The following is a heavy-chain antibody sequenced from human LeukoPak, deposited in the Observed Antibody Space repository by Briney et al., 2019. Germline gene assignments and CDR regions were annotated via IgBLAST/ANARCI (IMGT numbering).Heavy chain of an antibody. CDR3: GRGNKSFDP. Sequence: GASVKVSCKASGYTFTSCAISWVRQAPGQGLEWIGWINPNTGDTNYAPKFQGRVTMIKDTSTNSAYMELNKLTSDDTAVYYCGRGNKSFDPWGQGTLVTVSS. CDR1: GYTFTSCA. V-gene: IGHV1-2*02. J-gene: IGHJ5*02. CDR2: INPNTGDT.